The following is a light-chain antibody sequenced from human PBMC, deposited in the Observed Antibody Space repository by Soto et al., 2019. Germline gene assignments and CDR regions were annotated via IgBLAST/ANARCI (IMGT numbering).Light chain of an antibody. CDR1: QSVSSSY. V-gene: IGKV3-20*01. J-gene: IGKJ4*01. CDR3: QQYDSSPLS. CDR2: GAS. Sequence: EIVLTQSPGTLSLSPGERATLSCRASQSVSSSYLAWYQQKPGQAPRLLIYGASSRATGNPDRFSGSGSGIDFTLTISRLEPEEFAVYYCQQYDSSPLSFGGGTKVEIK.